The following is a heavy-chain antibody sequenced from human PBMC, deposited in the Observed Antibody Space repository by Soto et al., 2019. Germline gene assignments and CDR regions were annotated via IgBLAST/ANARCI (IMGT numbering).Heavy chain of an antibody. J-gene: IGHJ4*02. CDR1: GFTFSSYG. V-gene: IGHV3-30*03. CDR2: ISYDGSNK. D-gene: IGHD1-26*01. Sequence: QVQLVESGGGVVQPGRSLRLSCAASGFTFSSYGMHWVRQAPGKGLEWVAVISYDGSNKYYADSVKGRFTISRDNSKNTLYLEMNSLRAEDTAVYYCATDSGWELPTGYFDYWGQGTLVTVSS. CDR3: ATDSGWELPTGYFDY.